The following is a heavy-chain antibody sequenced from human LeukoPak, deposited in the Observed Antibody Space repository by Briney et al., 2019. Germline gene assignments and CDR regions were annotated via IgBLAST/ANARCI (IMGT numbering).Heavy chain of an antibody. CDR2: ISWDGGST. CDR1: GFTFDDYA. D-gene: IGHD2-15*01. Sequence: GGSLRLSCAASGFTFDDYAMHWVRQAPGKGLEWVSLISWDGGSTYYADSVKGRFTISRDNSKNSLYLQMNSLRAEDTAVYYCAKTKLGYCSGGSCYSRHYRLDYWGQGTLVTVSS. J-gene: IGHJ4*02. V-gene: IGHV3-43D*03. CDR3: AKTKLGYCSGGSCYSRHYRLDY.